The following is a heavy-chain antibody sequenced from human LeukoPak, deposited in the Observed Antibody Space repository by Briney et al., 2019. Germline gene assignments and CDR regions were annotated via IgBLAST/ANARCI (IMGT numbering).Heavy chain of an antibody. D-gene: IGHD2-2*01. CDR2: IDTSGST. CDR3: ATDERSTSRGNWFDP. CDR1: GGSISSGSYY. J-gene: IGHJ5*02. Sequence: SETLSLTCTVSGGSISSGSYYWRWIRQPAGKGLEWLGRIDTSGSTNYNPSLKSRVTISVDTSKNQFSLKLSSVTAADTAVYYCATDERSTSRGNWFDPWGQGTLVTVSS. V-gene: IGHV4-61*02.